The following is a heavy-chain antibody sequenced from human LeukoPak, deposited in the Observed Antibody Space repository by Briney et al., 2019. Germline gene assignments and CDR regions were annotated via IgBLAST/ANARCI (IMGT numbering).Heavy chain of an antibody. CDR3: ARHCDGSGINWFDP. V-gene: IGHV4-39*01. Sequence: SETLSRTCTVSGDTISSSSYYWRCIRQPPGKGVERSGSIYNSGSTYYNPALKSRVTISVDTAKNQFSMNLYSETAADTAVYYWARHCDGSGINWFDPWGQGTLVTVSS. CDR1: GDTISSSSYY. D-gene: IGHD3-10*01. J-gene: IGHJ5*02. CDR2: IYNSGST.